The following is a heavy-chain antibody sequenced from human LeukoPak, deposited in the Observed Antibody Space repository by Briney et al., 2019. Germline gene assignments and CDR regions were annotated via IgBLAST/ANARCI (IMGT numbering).Heavy chain of an antibody. Sequence: SETLSLTCTVSGGSISSYYWSWIRQPAGKGPEWIGRIYTSGSTNYNPSLKSRVTISVDKSKNQFSLKLSSVTAADTAVYYCARETSSGYPYSFDYWGQGTLVTVSS. D-gene: IGHD3-22*01. CDR3: ARETSSGYPYSFDY. J-gene: IGHJ4*02. CDR1: GGSISSYY. V-gene: IGHV4-4*07. CDR2: IYTSGST.